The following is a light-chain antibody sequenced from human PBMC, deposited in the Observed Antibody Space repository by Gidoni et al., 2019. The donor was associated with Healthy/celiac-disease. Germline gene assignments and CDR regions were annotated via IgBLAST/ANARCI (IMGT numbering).Light chain of an antibody. Sequence: DIQMTQSPSSLSASVGDRVTITCRSSQSISSYLNWYQQKPGKAPKLLIYDASSLQSGVPSRFSGSGSGTDFTLTISSLQPEDFATYYCKQSYSTPYTFGQGTKLEIK. CDR3: KQSYSTPYT. CDR1: QSISSY. CDR2: DAS. V-gene: IGKV1-39*01. J-gene: IGKJ2*01.